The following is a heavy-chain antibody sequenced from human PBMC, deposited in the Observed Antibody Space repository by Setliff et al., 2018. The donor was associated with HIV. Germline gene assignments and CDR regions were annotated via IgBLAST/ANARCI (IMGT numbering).Heavy chain of an antibody. J-gene: IGHJ4*02. D-gene: IGHD6-19*01. V-gene: IGHV4-59*08. CDR1: GGSIRSCY. CDR3: ARLGSGWNWVTRIDY. CDR2: IYYSGST. Sequence: PSETLSLTCTVSGGSIRSCYGSWIRQPPGKGLEWIGYIYYSGSTNYNPSLKSRVTISLDTSKNLFFLTVRSVTAADTGIYYCARLGSGWNWVTRIDYWGRGTLVTVSS.